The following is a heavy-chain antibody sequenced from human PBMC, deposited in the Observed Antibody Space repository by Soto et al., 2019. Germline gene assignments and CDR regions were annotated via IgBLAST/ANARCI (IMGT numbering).Heavy chain of an antibody. CDR3: ALEPIDFGDPVYDYYYGMDV. D-gene: IGHD4-17*01. Sequence: QVQLVQSWAEVKKPGSSVKVSCKASGGTFSSYAISWVRQAPGQGLEWRGVISPIFGTANYAQKFQGRVTSTADESTSNASMELSSRLSEDTAVYYCALEPIDFGDPVYDYYYGMDVWGNGTTVTVSS. J-gene: IGHJ6*04. V-gene: IGHV1-69*01. CDR1: GGTFSSYA. CDR2: ISPIFGTA.